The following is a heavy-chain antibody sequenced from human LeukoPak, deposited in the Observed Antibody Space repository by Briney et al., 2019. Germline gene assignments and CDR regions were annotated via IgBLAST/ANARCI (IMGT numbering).Heavy chain of an antibody. CDR1: GGSISSGGYY. CDR3: ARVVALGGDYDILTGYYGFDY. Sequence: SETLSLTCTVSGGSISSGGYYWSWIRQHPGKGLEWIGYIYYSGSTYYNPSLKSRVTILVDTSKNQFSLKLSSVTAADTAVYYCARVVALGGDYDILTGYYGFDYWGQGTLVTVSS. V-gene: IGHV4-31*03. J-gene: IGHJ4*02. CDR2: IYYSGST. D-gene: IGHD3-9*01.